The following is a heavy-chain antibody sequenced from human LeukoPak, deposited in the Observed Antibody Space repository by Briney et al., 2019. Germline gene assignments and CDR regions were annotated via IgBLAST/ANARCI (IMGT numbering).Heavy chain of an antibody. Sequence: PGGSLRLSCAASGFTFSSYGMHWVRQAPGKGLEWVAVISYDGSNKYYADSVKGRFTISRDNSKNTLYLQMNSLRAEDTAVYYCAKGNYDILTGYQNFDYWGQGTLVTVSS. V-gene: IGHV3-30*18. CDR1: GFTFSSYG. J-gene: IGHJ4*02. D-gene: IGHD3-9*01. CDR3: AKGNYDILTGYQNFDY. CDR2: ISYDGSNK.